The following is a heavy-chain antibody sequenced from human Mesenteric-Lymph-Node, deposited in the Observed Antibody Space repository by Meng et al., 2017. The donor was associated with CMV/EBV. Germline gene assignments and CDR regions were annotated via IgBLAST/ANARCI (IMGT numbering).Heavy chain of an antibody. CDR1: GFTFSSYS. J-gene: IGHJ4*02. V-gene: IGHV3-21*01. CDR3: ARVRSMVRGVREGY. Sequence: GESLKISCAASGFTFSSYSMNWVRQAPGKGLEWVSSISSSSSYIYYADSVKGRFTISRDNAKNSLYLQMNSLRAEDTAVYYCARVRSMVRGVREGYWGQGTLVTVSS. CDR2: ISSSSSYI. D-gene: IGHD3-10*01.